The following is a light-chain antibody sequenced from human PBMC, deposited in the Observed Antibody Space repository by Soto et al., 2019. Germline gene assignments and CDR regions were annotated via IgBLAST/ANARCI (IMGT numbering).Light chain of an antibody. J-gene: IGLJ1*01. CDR3: CSYAGSYTYV. V-gene: IGLV2-11*01. CDR1: SSDVGGYDY. Sequence: QSALTQPRSVSGSPGQSVTISCTGTSSDVGGYDYLSWYQQHPGKAPKLLIYDVTQRPSGVPDRFSGSKSGNTASLTISGLQAEDEADYYCCSYAGSYTYVFGGGTKVTVL. CDR2: DVT.